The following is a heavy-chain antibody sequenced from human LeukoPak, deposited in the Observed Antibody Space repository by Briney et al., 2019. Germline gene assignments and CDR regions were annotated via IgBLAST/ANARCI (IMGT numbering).Heavy chain of an antibody. Sequence: PSETLSLTCTVSGDSISSYDWSWIRQPAGKGLEWIGRLFSSGSTRYNPPLKSRVSMSVDTSKNHFSLNLSFVTAADTAVYYCVRDLYGGTLDSWGQGTLVTVSS. J-gene: IGHJ4*02. V-gene: IGHV4-4*07. D-gene: IGHD4/OR15-4a*01. CDR1: GDSISSYD. CDR3: VRDLYGGTLDS. CDR2: LFSSGST.